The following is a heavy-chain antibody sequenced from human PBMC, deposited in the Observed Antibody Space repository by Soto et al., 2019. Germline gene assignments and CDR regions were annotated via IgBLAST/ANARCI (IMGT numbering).Heavy chain of an antibody. D-gene: IGHD3-16*01. V-gene: IGHV4-31*03. CDR3: ARGDSQVSSVFNY. J-gene: IGHJ4*02. CDR1: GGPFPNGGYY. Sequence: SETLSLTCTVSGGPFPNGGYYWSWIRQEPGKGLEWIGYTHYSGDTSYNPSLRSRVTISTDTSKTQFYLRLRSVTSADTAVYYCARGDSQVSSVFNYWGQGMLVTVS. CDR2: THYSGDT.